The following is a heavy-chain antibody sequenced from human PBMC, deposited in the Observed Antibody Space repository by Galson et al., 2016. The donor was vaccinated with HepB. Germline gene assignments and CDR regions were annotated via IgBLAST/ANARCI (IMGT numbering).Heavy chain of an antibody. J-gene: IGHJ4*02. V-gene: IGHV4-39*07. CDR2: IYYSGIT. D-gene: IGHD3-22*01. CDR3: ARGNFYSDSSAYKYYFDY. Sequence: GLEWIGTIYYSGITYYNPSLQSRVTTSVDTSKNQFSLKVNSVTAADTAVYYCARGNFYSDSSAYKYYFDYWGQGTLVTVSS.